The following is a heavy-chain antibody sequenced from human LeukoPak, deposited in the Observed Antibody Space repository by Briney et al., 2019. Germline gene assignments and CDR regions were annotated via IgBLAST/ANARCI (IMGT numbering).Heavy chain of an antibody. Sequence: QAGGSLRLSCAASGFTVNSNDMNWVRQAPGKGLEWVSVVYSDDTTYYAGSVKGRFTISRDNSKNTLYLQMNNLRAEDTAVYYCARGGVYYAIDYWGQGTLVTVSS. CDR2: VYSDDTT. V-gene: IGHV3-53*01. CDR3: ARGGVYYAIDY. D-gene: IGHD6-13*01. J-gene: IGHJ4*02. CDR1: GFTVNSND.